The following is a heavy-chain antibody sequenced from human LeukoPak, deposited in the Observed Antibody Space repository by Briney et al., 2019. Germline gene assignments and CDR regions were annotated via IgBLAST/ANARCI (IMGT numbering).Heavy chain of an antibody. CDR3: ARSPVSMVRGDYSGMDV. D-gene: IGHD3-10*01. CDR2: ISSDGSNK. J-gene: IGHJ6*02. CDR1: GFTFSIYA. Sequence: QAGGSLRLSCAASGFTFSIYAMNWVRQAPGKGLEWVAVISSDGSNKYYADSVKGRFTISRDNSKNTLSLQMNSLRAEDTAVYNCARSPVSMVRGDYSGMDVWGQGTTVTVSS. V-gene: IGHV3-30-3*01.